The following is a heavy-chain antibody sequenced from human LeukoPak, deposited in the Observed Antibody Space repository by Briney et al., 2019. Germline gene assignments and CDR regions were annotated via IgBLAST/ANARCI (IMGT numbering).Heavy chain of an antibody. Sequence: KASETLSLTCSVSGGSISCYYWSWIRQPAGKGLEWIGRIYTSGSTNYNPSLKSRVTMSVDTPKNQFALKLSSVTAADTAVLYWARDAAWFDPWGQGTLVTVSS. J-gene: IGHJ5*02. CDR2: IYTSGST. CDR3: ARDAAWFDP. V-gene: IGHV4-4*07. D-gene: IGHD6-25*01. CDR1: GGSISCYY.